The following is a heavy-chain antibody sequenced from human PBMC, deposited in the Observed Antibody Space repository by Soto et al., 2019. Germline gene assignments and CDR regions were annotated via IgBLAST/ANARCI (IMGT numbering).Heavy chain of an antibody. CDR3: AKRPIFGVVIITIYNGMDV. CDR2: ISTSGGNT. D-gene: IGHD3-3*01. V-gene: IGHV3-23*01. J-gene: IGHJ6*02. Sequence: EVHLLESGGGLVQPGGSLRLSCVASGFTFSSYAMNWVRQAPGKGLEWVSAISTSGGNTYYADSVKGRFTISRDNSKNTLYLQMNSLRAEDTAVYYCAKRPIFGVVIITIYNGMDVWGQGTTVTVSS. CDR1: GFTFSSYA.